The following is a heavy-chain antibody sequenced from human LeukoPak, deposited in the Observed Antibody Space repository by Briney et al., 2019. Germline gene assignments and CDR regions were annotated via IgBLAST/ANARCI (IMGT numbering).Heavy chain of an antibody. Sequence: SQTLSLTCTVSGDSISSGHYFWSWIRQPPGKGLEWIGYIYYSGTTYYNPSLKSRVTISVDTSKNQFSLKLSSATAADTAVYYCASSPNYYYDSSGSINPLDYWGQGTLVTVSS. V-gene: IGHV4-30-4*01. J-gene: IGHJ4*02. CDR1: GDSISSGHYF. D-gene: IGHD3-22*01. CDR3: ASSPNYYYDSSGSINPLDY. CDR2: IYYSGTT.